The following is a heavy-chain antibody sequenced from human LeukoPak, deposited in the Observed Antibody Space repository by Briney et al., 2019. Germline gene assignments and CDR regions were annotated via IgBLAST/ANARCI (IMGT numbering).Heavy chain of an antibody. D-gene: IGHD3-9*01. Sequence: SQTLSLTCAISGDSVSSKSAAWNWIRQSPSRGLEWLGRTYYRSKWYNDYAVSVKSRISVNPVTTKNQFSLQLSSVTPEDTAVYYCARAHYGISTGYLDYWGQGTLVTVSP. J-gene: IGHJ4*02. CDR3: ARAHYGISTGYLDY. CDR1: GDSVSSKSAA. V-gene: IGHV6-1*01. CDR2: TYYRSKWYN.